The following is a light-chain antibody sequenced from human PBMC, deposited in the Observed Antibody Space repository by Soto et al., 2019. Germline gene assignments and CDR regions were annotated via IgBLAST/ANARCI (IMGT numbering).Light chain of an antibody. CDR2: AAS. V-gene: IGKV1-39*01. J-gene: IGKJ2*01. CDR3: QQSHGIPYT. CDR1: QTISSY. Sequence: DIQMTQSPPSLSASVGDRVTITCRASQTISSYLNWYQQKPGKAPKLLIYAASTLQSGVPSRFSGNGSVTDFTLTISSLQPEDFATYYCQQSHGIPYTFGQGTKLESK.